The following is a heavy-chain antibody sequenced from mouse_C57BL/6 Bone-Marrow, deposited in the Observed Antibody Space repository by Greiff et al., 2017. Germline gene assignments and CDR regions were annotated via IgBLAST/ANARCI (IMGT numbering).Heavy chain of an antibody. V-gene: IGHV1-26*01. CDR3: ARRGGYLFAY. CDR1: GYTFTDYY. CDR2: INPNNGGT. D-gene: IGHD2-2*01. Sequence: VQLQQSGPELVKPGASVKISCKASGYTFTDYYMNWVKQSHGKSLEWIGDINPNNGGTSYNQKFKGKATLTVDKSSSTAYMELRSLTSEDSAVYYCARRGGYLFAYWGQGTLVTVSA. J-gene: IGHJ3*01.